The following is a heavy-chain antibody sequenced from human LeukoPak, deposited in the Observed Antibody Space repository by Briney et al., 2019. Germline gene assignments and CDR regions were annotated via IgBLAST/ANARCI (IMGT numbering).Heavy chain of an antibody. Sequence: PGGSLRLSCATSGFTFSNSDMNWVRQAPGKGLEWVSSITTTSCYIYYADSVRGRFTISRDNAKNSLYLHMDSLRAEDTAVYYCARSGCPGGSCYLRYSWLDLWGRGTLVTVSS. J-gene: IGHJ5*02. CDR1: GFTFSNSD. D-gene: IGHD2-15*01. CDR3: ARSGCPGGSCYLRYSWLDL. V-gene: IGHV3-21*01. CDR2: ITTTSCYI.